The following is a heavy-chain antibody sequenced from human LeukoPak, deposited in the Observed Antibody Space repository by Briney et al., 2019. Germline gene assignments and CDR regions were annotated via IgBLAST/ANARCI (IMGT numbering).Heavy chain of an antibody. D-gene: IGHD3-22*01. CDR2: IYYSGST. V-gene: IGHV4-39*01. J-gene: IGHJ6*03. CDR3: ARQGITMIVVVITTYYYYYMDV. Sequence: PSETLSLTCTVSGGSISSSSYYWGWIRQPPGKGLEWIGSIYYSGSTYYNPSLKSRVTISVDTSKNQFSLKLSSVTAADTAVYYCARQGITMIVVVITTYYYYYMDVWGKGTTVTVSS. CDR1: GGSISSSSYY.